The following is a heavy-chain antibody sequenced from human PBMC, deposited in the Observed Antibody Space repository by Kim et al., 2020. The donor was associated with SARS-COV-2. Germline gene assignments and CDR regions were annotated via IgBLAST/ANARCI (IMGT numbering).Heavy chain of an antibody. CDR2: INHSGST. Sequence: SETLSLTCAVYGGSFSGYYWSWIRQPPGKGLEWIGEINHSGSTNYNPSLNSRVTISVDTSKNQFSLKLSSVTAADTAVYYCARGDSSWYLGFDYWGQGTLVTVSS. CDR1: GGSFSGYY. J-gene: IGHJ4*02. CDR3: ARGDSSWYLGFDY. V-gene: IGHV4-34*01. D-gene: IGHD6-13*01.